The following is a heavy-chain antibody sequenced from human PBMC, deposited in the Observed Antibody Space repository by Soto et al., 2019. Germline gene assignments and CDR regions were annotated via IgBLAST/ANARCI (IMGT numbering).Heavy chain of an antibody. CDR3: ARRGWGDSPIGY. J-gene: IGHJ4*02. Sequence: ASVKVCCKTSGDAFSCYYVHWARLAPGRGFQWLGLINHSNEIATFSAFFPGRIPMTRETSAKTLPIALKSLTSDDTAVYHCARRGWGDSPIGYWGKGTPVT. D-gene: IGHD3-10*01. CDR1: GDAFSCYY. CDR2: INHSNEIA. V-gene: IGHV1-46*01.